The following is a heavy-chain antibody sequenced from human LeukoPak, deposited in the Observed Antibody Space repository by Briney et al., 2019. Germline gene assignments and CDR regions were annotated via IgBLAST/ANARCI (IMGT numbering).Heavy chain of an antibody. CDR1: GFTFSSYV. J-gene: IGHJ4*02. Sequence: GRSLRLSCAASGFTFSSYVMHWVRQAPGKGLEWVAVISYDGSNKYYADSVKGRFTISRDNSKNTLYLQMNSLRAEDTAVYYCARDRAVVPAAIGVYWGQGTLVTVSS. CDR3: ARDRAVVPAAIGVY. V-gene: IGHV3-30-3*01. CDR2: ISYDGSNK. D-gene: IGHD2-2*02.